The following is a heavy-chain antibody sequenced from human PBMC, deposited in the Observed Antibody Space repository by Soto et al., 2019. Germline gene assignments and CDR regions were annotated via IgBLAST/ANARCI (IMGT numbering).Heavy chain of an antibody. J-gene: IGHJ6*02. D-gene: IGHD2-2*01. V-gene: IGHV1-69*01. CDR3: ARSQGSSTSLEIYYYYYYGMDV. CDR2: IIPISGTA. Sequence: QVQLVQSGAEVKKPGSSVKVSCKASGGTFSSYAIRWVRQATGQGLEWMGGIIPISGTANYAQKFQGRVTITADESTSTAYMELSSLRSEDTAVYYCARSQGSSTSLEIYYYYYYGMDVWGQGTTVTVSS. CDR1: GGTFSSYA.